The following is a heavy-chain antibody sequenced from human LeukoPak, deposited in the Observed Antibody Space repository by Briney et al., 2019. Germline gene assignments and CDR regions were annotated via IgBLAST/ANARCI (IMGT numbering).Heavy chain of an antibody. CDR2: IGAGGGGGST. CDR1: GFTFSTYA. V-gene: IGHV3-23*01. J-gene: IGHJ4*02. CDR3: AIDPYSSGWRGGDYFDY. D-gene: IGHD6-19*01. Sequence: GGPPRLSCAASGFTFSTYAMSWVRQAPGKGLEWVSSIGAGGGGGSTVYADSVKGRFAISRDNSKNTLFLQMNNLRAEDTAVYYCAIDPYSSGWRGGDYFDYWGQGTLVTVSS.